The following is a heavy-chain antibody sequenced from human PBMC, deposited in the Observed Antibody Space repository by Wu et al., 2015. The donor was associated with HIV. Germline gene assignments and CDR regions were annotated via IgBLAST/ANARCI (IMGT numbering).Heavy chain of an antibody. Sequence: QVQLVQSGREVKKPGSSVKVSCKASGGTFSSYAISWVRQAPGQGLEWMGGIIPIFGTANYAQKFQGRVTITTDESTSTAYMELSSLRSEDTAVYYCARGGDYGGNSKKNYYYYGMDVWGQGTTVTVSS. D-gene: IGHD4-23*01. CDR2: IIPIFGTA. CDR3: ARGGDYGGNSKKNYYYYGMDV. J-gene: IGHJ6*02. CDR1: GGTFSSYA. V-gene: IGHV1-69*05.